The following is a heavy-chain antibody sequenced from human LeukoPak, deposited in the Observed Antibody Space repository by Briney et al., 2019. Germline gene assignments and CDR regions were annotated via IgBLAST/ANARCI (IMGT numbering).Heavy chain of an antibody. Sequence: ASVKVSCKASGYTFTGYYMHWVRQAPGQGLEWMGWINPNSGGTNYAQKFQGRVAMTRDTSISTAYMELSRLRSDDTAVYYCARDGGVSRSLEWLLGYWGQGTLVTVSS. V-gene: IGHV1-2*02. CDR3: ARDGGVSRSLEWLLGY. D-gene: IGHD3-3*01. CDR2: INPNSGGT. CDR1: GYTFTGYY. J-gene: IGHJ4*02.